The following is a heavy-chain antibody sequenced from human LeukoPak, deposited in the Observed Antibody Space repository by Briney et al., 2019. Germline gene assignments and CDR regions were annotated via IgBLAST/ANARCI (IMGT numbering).Heavy chain of an antibody. D-gene: IGHD3-9*01. Sequence: VASVKVSCKASGYTFTSYGISWVRQAPGQGLEWMGWISAYNGNTNYAQKLQGRVTMTTDTSTSTPYMELRSLRSDDTAVYYCARVVNVLRYFDWLLTPFGYWGQGTLVTVSS. CDR2: ISAYNGNT. V-gene: IGHV1-18*01. CDR1: GYTFTSYG. CDR3: ARVVNVLRYFDWLLTPFGY. J-gene: IGHJ4*02.